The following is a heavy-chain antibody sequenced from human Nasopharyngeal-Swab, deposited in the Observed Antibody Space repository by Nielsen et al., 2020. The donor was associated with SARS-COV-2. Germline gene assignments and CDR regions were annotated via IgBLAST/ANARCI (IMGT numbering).Heavy chain of an antibody. V-gene: IGHV1-18*01. J-gene: IGHJ5*02. Sequence: WVPQAPGQGLEWMGWISAYNGNTNYAQKLQGRVTMTTDTSTSTAYMELRSLRSDDTAVYHCAREGGRGYCSSTSCHAWFDPWGQGTLVTVSS. D-gene: IGHD2-2*01. CDR3: AREGGRGYCSSTSCHAWFDP. CDR2: ISAYNGNT.